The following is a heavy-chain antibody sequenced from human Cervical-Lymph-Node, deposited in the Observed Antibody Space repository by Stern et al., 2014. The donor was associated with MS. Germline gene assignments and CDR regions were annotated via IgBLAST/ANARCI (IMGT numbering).Heavy chain of an antibody. Sequence: QVQLVQSGAEVMKPGSSVKVSCKASGGTFSKFPRSWVRQAPGQGIEWMGGIFPDYGTPTYAQEFRGRVTITADVSTSTVYMELSSLRSDDTAVYYCALSSETSDRWYSLGYDLWGQGTLVTVSS. CDR1: GGTFSKFP. V-gene: IGHV1-69*01. J-gene: IGHJ5*02. CDR2: IFPDYGTP. D-gene: IGHD6-13*01. CDR3: ALSSETSDRWYSLGYDL.